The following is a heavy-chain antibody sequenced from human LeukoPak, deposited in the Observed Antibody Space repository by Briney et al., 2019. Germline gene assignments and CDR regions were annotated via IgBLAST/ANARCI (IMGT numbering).Heavy chain of an antibody. CDR3: VRGVTAHDAFDI. D-gene: IGHD2-2*01. V-gene: IGHV4-39*01. CDR1: GGSIINSNYY. Sequence: SETLSLTCTVSGGSIINSNYYWGWIRQPPGKGLECIGTIYSGGTTFYTPSLQSRVSISVDTSKKQFSLKLTSMTAADTAVYFCVRGVTAHDAFDIWGQGTLVTVSS. CDR2: IYSGGTT. J-gene: IGHJ3*02.